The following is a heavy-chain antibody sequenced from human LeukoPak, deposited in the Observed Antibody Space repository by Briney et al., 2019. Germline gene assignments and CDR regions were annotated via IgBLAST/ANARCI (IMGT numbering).Heavy chain of an antibody. J-gene: IGHJ6*02. CDR1: GYSFTSYW. V-gene: IGHV5-51*01. D-gene: IGHD2-2*01. Sequence: GESLKISCKGSGYSFTSYWIGWVRQMPGKGLERMGIIYPGDSDTRYSPSFQGQVTISADKSISTAYLQWSSLKASDTAMYYCARRGCSSTSCYDGYYYYGMDVWGQGTTVTVSS. CDR3: ARRGCSSTSCYDGYYYYGMDV. CDR2: IYPGDSDT.